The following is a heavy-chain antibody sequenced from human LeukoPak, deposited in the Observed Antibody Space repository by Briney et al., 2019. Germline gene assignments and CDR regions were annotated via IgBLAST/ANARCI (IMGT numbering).Heavy chain of an antibody. J-gene: IGHJ4*02. V-gene: IGHV4-59*01. Sequence: PSETLSLTCTVSGDSIRSYHWNWIRQPPGKGLEWIGSTHYSGSGNHNPSLKSRLTISVDTSKNQVSLKLSSVTAADTAVYYCARDGANYGSGSYFDFWGQGTLVTVSS. D-gene: IGHD3-10*01. CDR3: ARDGANYGSGSYFDF. CDR1: GDSIRSYH. CDR2: THYSGSG.